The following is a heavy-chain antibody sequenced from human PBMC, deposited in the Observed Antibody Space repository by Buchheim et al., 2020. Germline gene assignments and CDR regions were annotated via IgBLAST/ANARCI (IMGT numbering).Heavy chain of an antibody. V-gene: IGHV3-11*06. D-gene: IGHD2-15*01. CDR1: GFTFSDYY. Sequence: QVQLVESGGGLVKPGGSLRLSCAASGFTFSDYYMSWIRQAPGKGLEWISYISSSSSYTNYADSVKGRFTISRDNAKNSLHLQMNSLRAKDTAVYYCATDFLGYCSGGTCPAQYWGQGTL. J-gene: IGHJ4*02. CDR3: ATDFLGYCSGGTCPAQY. CDR2: ISSSSSYT.